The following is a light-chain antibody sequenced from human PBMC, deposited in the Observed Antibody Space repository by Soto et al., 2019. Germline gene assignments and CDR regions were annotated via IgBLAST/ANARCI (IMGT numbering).Light chain of an antibody. Sequence: IQMTQSPSSLSASVGDGFTTTCQASQDISNYLNWYQHKLGKTPKLLIYEASNLETGVPSRFSGSGSGTDFTLTISSLQPEDFATYYCQQSYSTPRTFGQGTKVDIK. CDR1: QDISNY. CDR3: QQSYSTPRT. CDR2: EAS. J-gene: IGKJ1*01. V-gene: IGKV1-39*01.